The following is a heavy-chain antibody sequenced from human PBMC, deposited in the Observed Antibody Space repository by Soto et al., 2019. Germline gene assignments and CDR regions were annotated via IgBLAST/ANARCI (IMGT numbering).Heavy chain of an antibody. V-gene: IGHV3-15*01. D-gene: IGHD1-26*01. Sequence: EVQLVESGGGFEKPGGSLRLSCAVSGFPVSKNWMSWVRQAAGKGLEWVGQIKSNTDGGTPVLAAPVKGRFTISRDDSENTLYLQMDSLKIEDTAVYYCAGPLRHGPVGTADYWGHGTLVTVSS. CDR2: IKSNTDGGTP. CDR1: GFPVSKNW. J-gene: IGHJ4*01. CDR3: AGPLRHGPVGTADY.